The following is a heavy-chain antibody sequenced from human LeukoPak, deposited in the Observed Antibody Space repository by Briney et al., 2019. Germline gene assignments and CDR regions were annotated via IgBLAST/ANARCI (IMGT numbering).Heavy chain of an antibody. CDR1: GGSISSYY. CDR3: ASGTFTVLYFDY. J-gene: IGHJ4*02. D-gene: IGHD4-17*01. CDR2: IYYSGST. Sequence: SETLSLTCTVSGGSISSYYWSWIRQPPGKGLEWIGYIYYSGSTNYNPSLKSRVTISVDTSKNQFSLKLSSVTAADTAVYYCASGTFTVLYFDYWGQGALVTVSS. V-gene: IGHV4-59*01.